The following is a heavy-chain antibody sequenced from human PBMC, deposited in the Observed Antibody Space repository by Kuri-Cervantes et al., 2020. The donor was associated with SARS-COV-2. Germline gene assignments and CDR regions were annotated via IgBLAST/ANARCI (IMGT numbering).Heavy chain of an antibody. CDR2: FDISGSP. CDR1: GVAVTGGTYY. D-gene: IGHD1/OR15-1a*01. CDR3: ARGQGATRGVFYYYMDV. J-gene: IGHJ6*03. V-gene: IGHV4-61*09. Sequence: SETLSLTCAVSGVAVTGGTYYWAWIRQPAGKGLEWIGHFDISGSPTYNPSLKSRVTISADTSKNQFSLKLSSVTAADTAVYYCARGQGATRGVFYYYMDVWGKGTTVTVSS.